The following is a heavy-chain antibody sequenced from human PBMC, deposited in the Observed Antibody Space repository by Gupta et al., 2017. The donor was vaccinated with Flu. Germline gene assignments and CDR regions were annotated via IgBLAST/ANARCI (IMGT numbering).Heavy chain of an antibody. CDR3: ARGVFDI. CDR2: ISSRSSTI. D-gene: IGHD2-8*01. V-gene: IGHV3-48*02. CDR1: GFNFSSYS. Sequence: EVQLVDSGGGLVQPGGSLILSCAASGFNFSSYSMNWVRQAPGTGLEWVSYISSRSSTIYYTDSVKGRFIISRDNAKNSLYLQMNSLRDDDTAVYYCARGVFDIWGQGTTVTVSS. J-gene: IGHJ3*02.